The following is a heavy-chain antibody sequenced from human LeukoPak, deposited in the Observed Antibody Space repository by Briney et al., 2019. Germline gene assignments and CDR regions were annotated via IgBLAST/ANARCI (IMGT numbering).Heavy chain of an antibody. Sequence: SKTLSLTCAVYGGPFSGYYWSWIRQPPGKGLEWIGEINHSGSTNYNPSLKSRVTISVDTSKNQFSLKLSSVTAADTAVYYCARRGLRFLDGGFDYWGQGTLVTVSS. CDR2: INHSGST. J-gene: IGHJ4*02. V-gene: IGHV4-34*01. CDR3: ARRGLRFLDGGFDY. CDR1: GGPFSGYY. D-gene: IGHD3-3*01.